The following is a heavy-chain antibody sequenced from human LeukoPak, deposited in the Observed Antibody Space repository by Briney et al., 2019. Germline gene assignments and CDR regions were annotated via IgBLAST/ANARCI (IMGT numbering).Heavy chain of an antibody. V-gene: IGHV3-23*01. CDR1: GFTFSSYA. Sequence: PGGSLRLSCTASGFTFSSYAMNWVRQAPGRGLEWVSTISGSGGSTYYADSVKGRFTISRDNSKNTLYLQMNSLRAEDTAVYYSLGYCSRTSCLDAFDIWGQGTMVTVSS. CDR2: ISGSGGST. J-gene: IGHJ3*02. D-gene: IGHD2-2*01. CDR3: LGYCSRTSCLDAFDI.